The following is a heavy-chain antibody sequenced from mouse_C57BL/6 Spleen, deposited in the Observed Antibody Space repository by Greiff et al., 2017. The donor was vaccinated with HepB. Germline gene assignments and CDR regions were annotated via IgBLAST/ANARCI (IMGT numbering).Heavy chain of an antibody. J-gene: IGHJ2*01. D-gene: IGHD2-1*01. CDR3: ARVRGYYGNYERVFDY. Sequence: EVQLVESGPGLVKPSQSLSLTCSVTGYSITSGYYWNWIRQFPGNKLEWMGYISYDGSNNYNPSLKNRISITRDTSKNQFFLKLNSVTTEDTATYYCARVRGYYGNYERVFDYWGQGTTLTVSS. CDR1: GYSITSGYY. CDR2: ISYDGSN. V-gene: IGHV3-6*01.